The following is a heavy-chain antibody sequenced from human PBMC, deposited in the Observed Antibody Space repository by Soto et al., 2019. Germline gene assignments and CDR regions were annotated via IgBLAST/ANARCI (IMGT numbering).Heavy chain of an antibody. J-gene: IGHJ5*02. D-gene: IGHD4-17*01. V-gene: IGHV1-69*13. Sequence: SVKVSCKASGGTFSIYAISWVRQAPGQGLEWMGGIIPIFGTANYAQKFQGRVTITADESTSTAYMELSSLRSEDTAVYYCASGRWAATVVTPSWFDPWGQGTLVTVSS. CDR1: GGTFSIYA. CDR3: ASGRWAATVVTPSWFDP. CDR2: IIPIFGTA.